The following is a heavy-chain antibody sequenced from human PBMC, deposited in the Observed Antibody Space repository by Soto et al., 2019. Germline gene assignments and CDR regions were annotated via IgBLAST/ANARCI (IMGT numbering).Heavy chain of an antibody. V-gene: IGHV1-2*04. Sequence: ASVKVSCKASGYTFTGYYMHWVRQAPGQGLEWMGWINPNSGGTNYAQKFQGWVTMTRDTSISTAYMELSRLRSDDTAVYYCARGGDIVLVPAASRGYYYYGMDVWGQGTTVTVSS. CDR1: GYTFTGYY. CDR3: ARGGDIVLVPAASRGYYYYGMDV. D-gene: IGHD2-2*01. J-gene: IGHJ6*02. CDR2: INPNSGGT.